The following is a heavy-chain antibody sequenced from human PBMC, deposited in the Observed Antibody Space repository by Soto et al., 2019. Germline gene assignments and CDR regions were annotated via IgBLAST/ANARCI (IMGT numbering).Heavy chain of an antibody. CDR3: ARDPDYGDYGTSPADDY. CDR2: INAGNGNT. Sequence: QVQLVQSGAEEKKPGASVKVSGKASGYTFTSYAMHWVRQAPGQRLEWMGWINAGNGNTKYSQKFQGRVTITRDTSASTAYMELSSLRSEDTAVYYCARDPDYGDYGTSPADDYWGQGTLVTVSS. V-gene: IGHV1-3*05. D-gene: IGHD4-17*01. J-gene: IGHJ4*02. CDR1: GYTFTSYA.